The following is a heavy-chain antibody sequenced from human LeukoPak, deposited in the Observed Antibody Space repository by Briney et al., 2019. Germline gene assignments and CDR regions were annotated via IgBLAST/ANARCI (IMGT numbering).Heavy chain of an antibody. D-gene: IGHD4-17*01. Sequence: PGGSLRLSCVASGFAVSSSYMTWVRQPPGKGLQWLSFIYTGGDTYYADSVKGRFTISRDDSKNTVYLQMNSLRAEDTAVYYCARDPETTTDFGLDVWGQGTTVTVSS. CDR1: GFAVSSSY. CDR2: IYTGGDT. V-gene: IGHV3-66*01. CDR3: ARDPETTTDFGLDV. J-gene: IGHJ6*02.